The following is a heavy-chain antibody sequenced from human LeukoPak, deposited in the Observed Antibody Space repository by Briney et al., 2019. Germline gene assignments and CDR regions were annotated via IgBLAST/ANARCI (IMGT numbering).Heavy chain of an antibody. D-gene: IGHD3-9*01. V-gene: IGHV1-2*02. CDR1: GYTFTCYY. Sequence: ASVKVSCKASGYTFTCYYMHWVRQAPGQGLEWMGWINPNSGGTNYAQKFQGRVTMTRDTSISTAYMELSRLRSDDTAVYYCARERLVLRYFDPWGQGTLVTVSS. CDR3: ARERLVLRYFDP. CDR2: INPNSGGT. J-gene: IGHJ5*02.